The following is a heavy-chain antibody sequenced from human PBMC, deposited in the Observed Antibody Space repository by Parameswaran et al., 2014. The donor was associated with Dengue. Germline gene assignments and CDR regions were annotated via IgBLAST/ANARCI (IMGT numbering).Heavy chain of an antibody. V-gene: IGHV1-69*01. J-gene: IGHJ3*02. CDR2: IIPIFGTA. CDR3: ARSITDTATDAFDI. D-gene: IGHD5-18*01. Sequence: WVRQAPGQGLEWMGGIIPIFGTANYAQKFQGRVTITADESTSTAYMELSSLRSEDTAVYYCARSITDTATDAFDIWGQGTMVTVSS.